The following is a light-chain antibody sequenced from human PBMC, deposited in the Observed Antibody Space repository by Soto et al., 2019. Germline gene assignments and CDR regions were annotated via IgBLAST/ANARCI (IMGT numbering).Light chain of an antibody. CDR3: CFYTNTSSIV. Sequence: QSALSQPPSVSGSPGQSITISCTGTFSDVGGYNYVSWYQQHPGTAPKLIIYEVSNRPSGVPDRFSGSKSGSTASLTISGLQADDEADYYFCFYTNTSSIVFGGGTKLTVL. V-gene: IGLV2-14*03. CDR1: FSDVGGYNY. J-gene: IGLJ3*02. CDR2: EVS.